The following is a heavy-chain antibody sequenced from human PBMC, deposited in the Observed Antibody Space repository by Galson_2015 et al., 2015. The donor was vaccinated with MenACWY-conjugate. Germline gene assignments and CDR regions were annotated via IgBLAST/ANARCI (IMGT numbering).Heavy chain of an antibody. D-gene: IGHD1-14*01. CDR2: IKEDGSEK. Sequence: GLEWVANIKEDGSEKYYVDSVKGRFTISRDNAKNSLYLQMNSLRGEDTAVYYCASWVGRDYWGQGTLVTVSS. V-gene: IGHV3-7*03. J-gene: IGHJ4*02. CDR3: ASWVGRDY.